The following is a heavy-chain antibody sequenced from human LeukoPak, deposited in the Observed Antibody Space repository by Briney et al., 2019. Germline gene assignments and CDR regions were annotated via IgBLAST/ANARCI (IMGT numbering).Heavy chain of an antibody. CDR2: ISAYNGNT. J-gene: IGHJ5*02. V-gene: IGHV1-18*01. CDR1: GYTFTSYG. CDR3: ARVWRYDILTGYYSNWFDP. D-gene: IGHD3-9*01. Sequence: ASVKVSCKASGYTFTSYGISWVRQAPGQGLEWMGWISAYNGNTNYAQKLQGRVTMTTDTSTSTAYMELRSLRSDDTAVYYCARVWRYDILTGYYSNWFDPWGQGTLVTVSS.